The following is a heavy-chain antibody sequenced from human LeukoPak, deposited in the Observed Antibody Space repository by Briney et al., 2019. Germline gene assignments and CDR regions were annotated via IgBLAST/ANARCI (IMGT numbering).Heavy chain of an antibody. CDR1: GFTFDDYG. CDR3: ARDRAPLYYYDSSGYAFDI. D-gene: IGHD3-22*01. V-gene: IGHV3-20*04. CDR2: INWNGGST. J-gene: IGHJ3*02. Sequence: PGGSLRPSCAASGFTFDDYGMSWVRQAPGKGLEWVSGINWNGGSTGYADSVKGRFTISRDNAKNSLYLQMNSLRAEDTALYYCARDRAPLYYYDSSGYAFDIWGQGTMVTVSS.